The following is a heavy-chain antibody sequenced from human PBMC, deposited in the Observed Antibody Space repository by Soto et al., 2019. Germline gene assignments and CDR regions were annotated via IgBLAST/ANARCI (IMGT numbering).Heavy chain of an antibody. D-gene: IGHD4-17*01. CDR3: ATSTVNSWFDP. CDR2: INHSGST. CDR1: GGSFSGYY. Sequence: PSETLSLTCAVYGGSFSGYYWSWIRQPPGKGLEWIGEINHSGSTNYNPSLKSRVTISVDTSKNQFSLKLSSVTAADTAVYYCATSTVNSWFDPWGQGTRVTVSS. J-gene: IGHJ5*02. V-gene: IGHV4-34*01.